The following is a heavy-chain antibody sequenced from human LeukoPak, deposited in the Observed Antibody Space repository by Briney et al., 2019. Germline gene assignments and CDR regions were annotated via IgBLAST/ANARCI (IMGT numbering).Heavy chain of an antibody. V-gene: IGHV7-4-1*02. J-gene: IGHJ6*03. D-gene: IGHD3-9*01. CDR1: GYTFTSYA. Sequence: ASVKVSCKASGYTFTSYAMNWVRQAPGQGLEWMGWINTNTGNPTYAQGFTGRFVFSLDTSVSTAYLQISSLKAEDTAVYYCARGSETQYFDWLNYYYYYYMDVWGKGTTVTVSS. CDR3: ARGSETQYFDWLNYYYYYYMDV. CDR2: INTNTGNP.